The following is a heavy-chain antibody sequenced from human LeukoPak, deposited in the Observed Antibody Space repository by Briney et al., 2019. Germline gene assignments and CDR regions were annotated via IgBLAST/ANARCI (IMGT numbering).Heavy chain of an antibody. CDR3: ARGRPRIDY. J-gene: IGHJ4*02. V-gene: IGHV4-59*08. Sequence: SETLSLTCTVSGGSISSYYWSWIRQPPGKGLEWIGYIYYSGSTNYNPSLKSRVTISVDTSKNQFSLKLSSVTAADTAVYFCARGRPRIDYWGQGTLITVSS. CDR1: GGSISSYY. CDR2: IYYSGST.